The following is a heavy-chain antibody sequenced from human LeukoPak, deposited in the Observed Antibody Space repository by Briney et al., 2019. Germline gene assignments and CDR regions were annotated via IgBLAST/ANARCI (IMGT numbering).Heavy chain of an antibody. D-gene: IGHD7-27*01. CDR2: IIPIFGTA. CDR3: ASEFTGDPGYYYGMDV. CDR1: GYTFTSYA. Sequence: SVKVSCKASGYTFTSYAMHWVRQAPGQRLEWMGGIIPIFGTANYAQKFQGRVTITADESTSTAYMELSSLRSEDTAVYYCASEFTGDPGYYYGMDVWGQGTTVTVSS. V-gene: IGHV1-69*13. J-gene: IGHJ6*02.